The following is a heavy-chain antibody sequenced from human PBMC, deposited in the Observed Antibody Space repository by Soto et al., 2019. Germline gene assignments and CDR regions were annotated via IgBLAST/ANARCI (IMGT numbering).Heavy chain of an antibody. J-gene: IGHJ6*02. V-gene: IGHV3-23*01. CDR2: ISGSGGST. Sequence: GGSLRLSCAASGFTFGSYAMSWVRQAPGKGLEWVSAISGSGGSTYYADSVKGRFTISRDNSKNTLYLQMNSLRAEDTAVYYCASAIFGVVIIDGLYYYGMDVWGQGTTVTVSS. CDR3: ASAIFGVVIIDGLYYYGMDV. CDR1: GFTFGSYA. D-gene: IGHD3-3*01.